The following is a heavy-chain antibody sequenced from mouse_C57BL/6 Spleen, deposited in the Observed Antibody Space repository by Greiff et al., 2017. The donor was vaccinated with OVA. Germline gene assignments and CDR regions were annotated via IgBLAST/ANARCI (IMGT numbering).Heavy chain of an antibody. CDR3: ARSMVNFDY. CDR1: GYSITSGYY. CDR2: ISYDGSN. J-gene: IGHJ2*01. V-gene: IGHV3-6*01. Sequence: EVKLQESGPGLVKPSQSLSLTCSVTGYSITSGYYWNWIRQFPGNKLEWMGYISYDGSNNYNPSLKNRISITRDTSKNQFFLKLNSVSTEDTATYYCARSMVNFDYWGQGTTLTVSS. D-gene: IGHD1-1*02.